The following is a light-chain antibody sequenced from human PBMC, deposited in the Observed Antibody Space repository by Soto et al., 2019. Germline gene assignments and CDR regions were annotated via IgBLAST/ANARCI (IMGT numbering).Light chain of an antibody. V-gene: IGKV1-5*01. CDR1: QSFTGM. Sequence: DIQMTQSPSTLSASVGDRVTITCRASQSFTGMLAWYQQKPGKAPKLLIYDASSLKSGVPSRFSGSGSGTEFTLTISSLQPEDVAAYYCQKYNSAPLTFVGRTKVDIK. CDR2: DAS. CDR3: QKYNSAPLT. J-gene: IGKJ4*01.